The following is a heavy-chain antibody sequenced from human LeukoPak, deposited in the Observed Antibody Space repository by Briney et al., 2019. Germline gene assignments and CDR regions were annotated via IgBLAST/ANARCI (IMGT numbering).Heavy chain of an antibody. CDR1: GGSFSGYY. CDR2: INHSGST. D-gene: IGHD6-6*01. J-gene: IGHJ4*02. CDR3: ARRIAARPGIDY. V-gene: IGHV4-34*01. Sequence: SETLSLTCAVYGGSFSGYYWSWIRQPPGKGLEWIGEINHSGSTNYNPSLKSRVTISVDTSKNQFSLKLSSVTAADTAVYYCARRIAARPGIDYWGQGTLVTVSS.